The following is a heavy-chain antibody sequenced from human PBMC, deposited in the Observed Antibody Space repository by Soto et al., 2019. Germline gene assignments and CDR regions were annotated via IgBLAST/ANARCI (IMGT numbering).Heavy chain of an antibody. Sequence: SETLSLTCTVSGGSISSGAYSWSWIRQRPGKGLEWIGYIYFSGSTYYSPSLKSRLSISLDTSNNQFSLRLSSVTAADTAMYYCARARLRAVYAFDIWGQGTMVTVSS. D-gene: IGHD4-17*01. V-gene: IGHV4-31*03. CDR2: IYFSGST. CDR3: ARARLRAVYAFDI. CDR1: GGSISSGAYS. J-gene: IGHJ3*02.